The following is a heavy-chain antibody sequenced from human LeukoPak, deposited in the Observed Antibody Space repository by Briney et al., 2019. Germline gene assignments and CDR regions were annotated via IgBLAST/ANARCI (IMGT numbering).Heavy chain of an antibody. CDR1: GFTFSNYA. CDR3: ARDRGSYEYYFDH. Sequence: PGGSLRLSCAASGFTFSNYAMHWVRQAPGKGLEWVAVISYDGSNKYYADSVKGRFTISRDNSKNTLYLQMNSLRAEDTAVFYCARDRGSYEYYFDHWGQGTLVTVSS. J-gene: IGHJ4*02. CDR2: ISYDGSNK. V-gene: IGHV3-30-3*01. D-gene: IGHD3-10*01.